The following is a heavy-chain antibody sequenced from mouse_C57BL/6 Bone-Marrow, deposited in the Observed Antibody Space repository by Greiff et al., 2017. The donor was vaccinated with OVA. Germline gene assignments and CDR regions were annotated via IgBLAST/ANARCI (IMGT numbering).Heavy chain of an antibody. V-gene: IGHV2-5*01. CDR1: GFSLTSYG. Sequence: VKLQESGPGLVQPSPSLSITCTVSGFSLTSYGVHWVRQSPGKGLEWLGVIWRGGSTDYNAAFMSRLSIPKDNSKSQVFFKMNSLQADDTAIYDCAKNDGYFAFAYWGQGTLVTVSA. CDR2: IWRGGST. D-gene: IGHD2-3*01. CDR3: AKNDGYFAFAY. J-gene: IGHJ3*01.